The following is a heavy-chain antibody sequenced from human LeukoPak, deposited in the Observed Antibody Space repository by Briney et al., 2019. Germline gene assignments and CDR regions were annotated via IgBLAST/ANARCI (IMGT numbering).Heavy chain of an antibody. V-gene: IGHV4-4*07. CDR3: ARDAYYYGSGSYFFDY. D-gene: IGHD3-10*01. CDR1: GGSISSYY. Sequence: SETLSLTCTVSGGSISSYYWSWIRQPPGKGLEWIGRIHTSGSTNYNPSLKSRVTMSVDTSKNQFSLKLSSVTAADTAVHYCARDAYYYGSGSYFFDYWGQGTLVTVSS. J-gene: IGHJ4*02. CDR2: IHTSGST.